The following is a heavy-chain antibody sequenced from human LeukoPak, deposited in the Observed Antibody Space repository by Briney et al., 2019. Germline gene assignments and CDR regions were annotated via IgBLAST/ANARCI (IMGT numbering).Heavy chain of an antibody. J-gene: IGHJ4*02. V-gene: IGHV1-2*06. CDR2: INPNSGGI. Sequence: ASVKVSCKASGYTFTGYYMHWVRQAPGQGLEWMGRINPNSGGINYPQKFQGRVTVTSDTSISTAYMELSRLSSDDTAVYYCARADSSGCYPRDYWGQGTLVTVSS. CDR1: GYTFTGYY. CDR3: ARADSSGCYPRDY. D-gene: IGHD3-22*01.